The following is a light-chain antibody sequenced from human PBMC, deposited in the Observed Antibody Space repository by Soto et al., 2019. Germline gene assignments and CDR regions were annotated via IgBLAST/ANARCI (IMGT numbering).Light chain of an antibody. CDR1: QSVSSY. CDR3: MQYSTWPPLYT. Sequence: EIVMTQSPATLSVSLGERVTLSCRASQSVSSYLAWYQQKPGKAPGLLISDASNRATDIPDRFSGSGSGTHFTLTISSLQSTDLAVYYCMQYSTWPPLYTFGQGTKLEIK. CDR2: DAS. J-gene: IGKJ2*01. V-gene: IGKV3-15*01.